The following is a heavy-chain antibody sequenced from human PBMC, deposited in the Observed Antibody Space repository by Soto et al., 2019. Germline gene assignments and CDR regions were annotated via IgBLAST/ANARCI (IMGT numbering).Heavy chain of an antibody. D-gene: IGHD2-15*01. V-gene: IGHV3-53*04. Sequence: PGXSLTLSCAASGFTVSSNYMSCVRQAPVKGLEWVSVIYSGGSTYYADSVKGRFTISRHNSKNTLYLQMNSLRAEDTAVYYCARGGRVAATFDYWGQGTLVTVSS. CDR2: IYSGGST. CDR1: GFTVSSNY. CDR3: ARGGRVAATFDY. J-gene: IGHJ4*02.